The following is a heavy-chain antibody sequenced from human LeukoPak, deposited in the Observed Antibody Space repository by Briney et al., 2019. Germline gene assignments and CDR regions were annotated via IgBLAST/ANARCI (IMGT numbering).Heavy chain of an antibody. J-gene: IGHJ6*03. CDR1: GFTFSSYD. Sequence: GGSLRLSCAASGFTFSSYDMHWVRQATGKGLEWVSAIGTAGDTYYPGSVKGRFTISRENAKNSLYPQMNSLRAGDTAVYYCARANYYYYMDVWGKGTTVTVSS. CDR2: IGTAGDT. V-gene: IGHV3-13*01. CDR3: ARANYYYYMDV.